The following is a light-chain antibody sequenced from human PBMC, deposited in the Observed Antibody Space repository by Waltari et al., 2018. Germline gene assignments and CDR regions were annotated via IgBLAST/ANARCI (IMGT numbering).Light chain of an antibody. CDR3: QALGTGAWV. Sequence: QPKPGQSPLLGIYQDTNRTSGIPERFSGSKSGNAATLTISGTQAMDEADYYCQALGTGAWVFGGGTKLTVL. CDR2: QDT. V-gene: IGLV3-1*01. J-gene: IGLJ3*02.